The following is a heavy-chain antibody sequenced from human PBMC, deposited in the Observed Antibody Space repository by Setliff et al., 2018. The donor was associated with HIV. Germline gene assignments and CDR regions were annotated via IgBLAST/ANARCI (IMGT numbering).Heavy chain of an antibody. J-gene: IGHJ4*02. D-gene: IGHD3-3*01. CDR2: IKQDGSEK. CDR3: ARVGYDFWSGPRFDY. V-gene: IGHV3-7*01. Sequence: HPGGSLRLSCAASAFTFSSYWMTWARQAPGKGLEWVASIKQDGSEKYYVDSVKGRFTISRDNAKNSLYLQINSLRVDDTAIYYCARVGYDFWSGPRFDYWGQGILVTVSS. CDR1: AFTFSSYW.